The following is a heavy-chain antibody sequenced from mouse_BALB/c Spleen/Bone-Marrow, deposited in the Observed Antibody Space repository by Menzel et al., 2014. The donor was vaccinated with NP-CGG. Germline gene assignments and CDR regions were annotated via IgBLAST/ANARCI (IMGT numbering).Heavy chain of an antibody. J-gene: IGHJ2*01. Sequence: EVQLQQSGPDLVKPSQSLSLTCTVTGYSIXSGYSWHWIRQFPGNKLEWMGYIHYSGSTNYNPSLESRISITRDTSKNQFFLQLNSVTTEDTATYYCARRKGYYYGFDYWGQGTTLTVSS. CDR3: ARRKGYYYGFDY. V-gene: IGHV3-1*02. D-gene: IGHD1-1*01. CDR2: IHYSGST. CDR1: GYSIXSGYS.